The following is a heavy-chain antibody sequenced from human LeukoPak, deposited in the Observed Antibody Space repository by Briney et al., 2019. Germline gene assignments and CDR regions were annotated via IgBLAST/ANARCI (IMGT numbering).Heavy chain of an antibody. CDR1: GWSFNDYD. V-gene: IGHV4-34*01. Sequence: SETLSLTCAVYGWSFNDYDWNWIRQPPGKGLEWIGEINARGDTNYNPSLKSRVTISVDTSKKQFSLRLTSLIAADTALYYCATGQVPTARGYNWSAPWGQGTLVTVSS. D-gene: IGHD2-2*01. CDR2: INARGDT. J-gene: IGHJ5*02. CDR3: ATGQVPTARGYNWSAP.